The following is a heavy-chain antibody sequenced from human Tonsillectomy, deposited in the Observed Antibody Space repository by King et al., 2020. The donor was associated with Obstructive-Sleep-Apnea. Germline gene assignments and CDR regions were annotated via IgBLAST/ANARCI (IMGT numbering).Heavy chain of an antibody. V-gene: IGHV3-23*04. CDR3: AKGAWLDD. CDR2: ISERDGRT. D-gene: IGHD5-12*01. J-gene: IGHJ4*02. CDR1: GFTFSNLS. Sequence: VQLVESGGGLVRPGGSLRLSCAASGFTFSNLSMSWVRQVPGKGLKWFSFISERDGRTYFADPVKGRFFSSRDDSKNTLYLELNGLTAEDTAVYYCAKGAWLDDWGQGTLVTVSS.